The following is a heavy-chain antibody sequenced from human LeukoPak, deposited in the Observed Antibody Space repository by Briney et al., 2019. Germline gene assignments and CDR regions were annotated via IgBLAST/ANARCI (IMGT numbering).Heavy chain of an antibody. CDR1: GFTFSCYS. V-gene: IGHV3-48*01. CDR3: ATLSGYFHH. D-gene: IGHD1-26*01. CDR2: ISSSSSSI. J-gene: IGHJ4*02. Sequence: GGPLRLSCAASGFTFSCYSMNWVRQAPGKGLEWVSYISSSSSSIYYADSVKGRFIISRDNAKNSLYLQMNSLRAEDTAIYYCATLSGYFHHWGQGTLVTVSS.